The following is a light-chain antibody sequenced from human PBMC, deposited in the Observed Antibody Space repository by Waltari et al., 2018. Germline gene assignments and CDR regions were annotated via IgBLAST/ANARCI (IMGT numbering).Light chain of an antibody. CDR2: DNN. CDR3: ATWDSMLSVVV. CDR1: SSNIGNND. J-gene: IGLJ3*02. V-gene: IGLV1-51*01. Sequence: QSVLTQPPSVSAAPGQRVTISCSGGSSNIGNNDVSWYQQFPGTAPKLLITDNNKRPFGIPDRFSGSKSGTSATLGITGLQTGDEADYYCATWDSMLSVVVFGGGTKVTVL.